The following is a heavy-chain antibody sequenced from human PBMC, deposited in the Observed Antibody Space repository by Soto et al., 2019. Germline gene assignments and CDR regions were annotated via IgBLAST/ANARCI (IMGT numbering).Heavy chain of an antibody. J-gene: IGHJ4*02. CDR3: ARTSQVAGGFDY. D-gene: IGHD6-19*01. V-gene: IGHV4-59*01. CDR1: GGSISNYY. Sequence: QVQLQESGPGLVKPSETLSLTCTVSGGSISNYYWSWIRQAPGKRLEWIGYIYYTTNYNPSLKSRVTISADTSKNQISLKLTSVTAADTAVYYCARTSQVAGGFDYWGQGTLVAVSS. CDR2: IYYTT.